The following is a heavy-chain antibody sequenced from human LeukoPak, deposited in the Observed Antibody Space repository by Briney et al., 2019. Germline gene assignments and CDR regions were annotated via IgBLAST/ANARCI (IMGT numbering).Heavy chain of an antibody. J-gene: IGHJ4*02. CDR3: ARDQVVGATAGTFDY. CDR1: GYTFTNFG. V-gene: IGHV1-18*01. Sequence: ASVTVSCKASGYTFTNFGISWVRQAPGQGLAGMGWISAYNGNTNYAQRLQGRVTLTTDTSTSTAYMELGSLGSDDTAVYYCARDQVVGATAGTFDYWGQGTLVTVSP. D-gene: IGHD1-26*01. CDR2: ISAYNGNT.